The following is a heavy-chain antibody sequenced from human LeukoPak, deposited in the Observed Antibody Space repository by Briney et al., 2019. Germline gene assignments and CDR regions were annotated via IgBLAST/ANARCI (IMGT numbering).Heavy chain of an antibody. CDR2: IYYSGST. CDR3: ARGAITIFGVVTDADY. CDR1: GGSISSYY. V-gene: IGHV4-59*01. Sequence: SETLSLTCTVSGGSISSYYWSWIRQPPGKGLEWIGYIYYSGSTNYNPSLKSRVTISVDTSKNQFSLKLSSVTAADTAVYYCARGAITIFGVVTDADYWGQGTLVTVSS. D-gene: IGHD3-3*01. J-gene: IGHJ4*02.